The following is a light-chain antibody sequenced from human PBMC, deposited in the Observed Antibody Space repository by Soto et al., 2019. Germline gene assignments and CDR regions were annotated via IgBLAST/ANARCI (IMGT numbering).Light chain of an antibody. CDR1: QSVSSSY. V-gene: IGKV3-20*01. CDR3: QQGN. Sequence: EIVLTQSPGTLSLSPGERATLSCRASQSVSSSYLAWYQQKPGQAPRLLIYGASSRATGIPDRFSGSGSGTDFTLTISRLEPEDFAVYYCQQGNFGGGTKVEIK. CDR2: GAS. J-gene: IGKJ4*01.